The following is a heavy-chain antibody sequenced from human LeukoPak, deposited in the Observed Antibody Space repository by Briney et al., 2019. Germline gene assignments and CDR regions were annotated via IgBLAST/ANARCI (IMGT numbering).Heavy chain of an antibody. CDR1: GFTFSSYW. CDR3: AREGSYSYGLNFDY. D-gene: IGHD5-18*01. J-gene: IGHJ4*02. CDR2: IKQDGSEK. V-gene: IGHV3-7*03. Sequence: GGSLRLSCAASGFTFSSYWMSWVRQAPGKGLECVANIKQDGSEKYYVDSVKGRFTISRDNSKNTLYLQMNSLRAEDTAVYYCAREGSYSYGLNFDYWGQGTLVTVSS.